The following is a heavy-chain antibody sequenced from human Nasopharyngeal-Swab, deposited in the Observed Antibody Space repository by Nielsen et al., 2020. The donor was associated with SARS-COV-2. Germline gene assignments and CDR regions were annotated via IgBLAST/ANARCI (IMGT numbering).Heavy chain of an antibody. V-gene: IGHV3-30*03. CDR2: MSNDGKNI. CDR3: ARDLRKYYYLDV. J-gene: IGHJ6*03. Sequence: GGSLRLSCAASGFTFSTYGMHWARQAPGKGLEWVAVMSNDGKNIYYADSVKGRFTISRDNSKNTLYLQMNSLRADDTAVYYCARDLRKYYYLDVWGKGTTFTVSS. CDR1: GFTFSTYG.